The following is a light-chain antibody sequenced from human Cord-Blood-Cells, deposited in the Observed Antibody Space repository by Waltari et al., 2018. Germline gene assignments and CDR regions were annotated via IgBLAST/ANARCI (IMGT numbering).Light chain of an antibody. CDR2: KAS. Sequence: DIQMTQSPSTLSASVGDRVTITCRARQSSSSWLARYQQKPGKAPKLLIYKASSLESGVPSRFSGSGSGTEFTLTISSLQPDDFATYYCQQYNSYSYTFGQGTKLEIK. CDR1: QSSSSW. V-gene: IGKV1-5*03. CDR3: QQYNSYSYT. J-gene: IGKJ2*01.